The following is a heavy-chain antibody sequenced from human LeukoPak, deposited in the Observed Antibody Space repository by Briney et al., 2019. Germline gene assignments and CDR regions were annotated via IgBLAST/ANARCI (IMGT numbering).Heavy chain of an antibody. D-gene: IGHD3-22*01. CDR1: GSSVSSGSYY. Sequence: PSETLSLTCTVSGSSVSSGSYYWSWIRQPPGKGLEWIGYIYYSGSTNYNPSLKSRVTISVDTSKNQFSLKLSSVTAADTAVYYCARGPYYYDRSGYAYYYYGMDVWGQGTTVTVSS. CDR3: ARGPYYYDRSGYAYYYYGMDV. J-gene: IGHJ6*02. CDR2: IYYSGST. V-gene: IGHV4-61*01.